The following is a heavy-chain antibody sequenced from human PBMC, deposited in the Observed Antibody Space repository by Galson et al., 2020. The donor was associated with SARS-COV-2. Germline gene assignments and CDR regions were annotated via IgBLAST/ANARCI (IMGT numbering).Heavy chain of an antibody. CDR1: GYTFTGYY. CDR3: ARGGEVLRFLEWLPVYYYYGMDV. Sequence: ASVKVSCKASGYTFTGYYMHWVRQAPGQGLEWMGWINPNSGGTNYAQKFQGWVTMTRDTSISTAYMELSRLRSDDTAVYYCARGGEVLRFLEWLPVYYYYGMDVWGQGTTVTVSS. V-gene: IGHV1-2*04. D-gene: IGHD3-3*01. J-gene: IGHJ6*02. CDR2: INPNSGGT.